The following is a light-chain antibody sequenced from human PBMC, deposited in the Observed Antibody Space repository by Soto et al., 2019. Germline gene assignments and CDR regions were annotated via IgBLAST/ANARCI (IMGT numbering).Light chain of an antibody. CDR2: DVS. CDR3: CSYAGSNYV. J-gene: IGLJ1*01. V-gene: IGLV2-11*01. Sequence: QSALTQPRSVSGSPGQSVTISCTGCNSDVGGYNYVSWYQQHPGKAPKLMIYDVSKRPSGVPDRFSGSKSGNTASLTISGLQTEDEADYYCCSYAGSNYVFGTGTKLTVL. CDR1: NSDVGGYNY.